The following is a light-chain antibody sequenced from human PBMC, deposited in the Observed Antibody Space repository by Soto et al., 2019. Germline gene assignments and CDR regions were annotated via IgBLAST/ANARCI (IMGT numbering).Light chain of an antibody. Sequence: DIQMTQSPSSLSASVGDRVTITCRASQSIYTYLNWYQQRPGEAPKVLIYAASTLQDGIPSRFSGSGSGTDLTLTIRGLKHQDIETSYCQHGYSTITFGQGTRLEIK. V-gene: IGKV1-39*01. J-gene: IGKJ5*01. CDR2: AAS. CDR1: QSIYTY. CDR3: QHGYSTIT.